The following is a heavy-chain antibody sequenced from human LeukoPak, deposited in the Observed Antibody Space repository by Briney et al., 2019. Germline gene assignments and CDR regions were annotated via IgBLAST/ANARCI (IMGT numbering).Heavy chain of an antibody. D-gene: IGHD6-13*01. Sequence: GASVKVSCKTSGYTFTNYGVSWVRQAPGQGLEWMGWISAYSGNTNYAQNFQDTVTMTTDTSTSTAYMEMRSLRSDDTAVYYCARESPAVGSDYWGQGTLVTVSS. CDR3: ARESPAVGSDY. CDR2: ISAYSGNT. V-gene: IGHV1-18*01. J-gene: IGHJ4*02. CDR1: GYTFTNYG.